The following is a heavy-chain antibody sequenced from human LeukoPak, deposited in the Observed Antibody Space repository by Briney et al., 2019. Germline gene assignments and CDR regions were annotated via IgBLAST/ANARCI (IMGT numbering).Heavy chain of an antibody. CDR2: IYYSGST. J-gene: IGHJ4*02. CDR3: ARHGLYYYASSGYYDY. CDR1: GGSISSYY. Sequence: SETLSLTCTVSGGSISSYYWSWIRQPPGKGLEGIGYIYYSGSTNYNPSLKSRVAISVDTSKNQFSLKLSSVTAADTAVYYCARHGLYYYASSGYYDYWGQGTLVTVSS. V-gene: IGHV4-59*08. D-gene: IGHD3-22*01.